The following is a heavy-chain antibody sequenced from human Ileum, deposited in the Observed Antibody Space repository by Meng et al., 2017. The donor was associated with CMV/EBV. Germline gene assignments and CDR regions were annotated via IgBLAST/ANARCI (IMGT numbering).Heavy chain of an antibody. Sequence: ASVKVSCKASGYTFTSYYMHWVRQAPGQGLEWMGIINASGGSTSYAQKFQGRVTMTRDTSTSTVYMELSSLRSEDTAVYYCARDGSKGCVGGCSEYYFDYWGQGTPVNVAS. J-gene: IGHJ4*03. CDR2: INASGGST. CDR3: ARDGSKGCVGGCSEYYFDY. CDR1: GYTFTSYY. V-gene: IGHV1-46*01. D-gene: IGHD2-21*01.